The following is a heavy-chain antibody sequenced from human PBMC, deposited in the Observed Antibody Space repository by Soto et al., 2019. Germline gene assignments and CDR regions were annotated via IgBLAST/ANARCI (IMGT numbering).Heavy chain of an antibody. CDR3: AGQWTGYSYGDAISNSLDY. J-gene: IGHJ4*02. CDR1: DGSISSSSYY. D-gene: IGHD5-18*01. CDR2: IYYSGST. V-gene: IGHV4-39*01. Sequence: SETLSLTCTVSDGSISSSSYYWGWIRQPPGKGLEWIGSIYYSGSTYYNPSLKSRVTISVDTSKNQFSLKLGSLTAADTAVYYCAGQWTGYSYGDAISNSLDYWGQGTLVTVSS.